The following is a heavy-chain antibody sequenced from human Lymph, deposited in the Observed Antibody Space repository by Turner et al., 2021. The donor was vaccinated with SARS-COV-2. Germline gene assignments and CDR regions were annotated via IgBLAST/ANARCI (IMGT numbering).Heavy chain of an antibody. J-gene: IGHJ6*02. V-gene: IGHV3-53*01. D-gene: IGHD6-13*01. CDR2: IYSGGTT. Sequence: EVQLVEPGGGLIQPGGSLRLSCAASGIIVSRNYMNWVRPGPGKGLERGSVIYSGGTTYYADTVKGRFTISRDKSKNTLYLEMNSLRVEDTAVYYCARDLGTYGMDVWGQGTTVTVSS. CDR1: GIIVSRNY. CDR3: ARDLGTYGMDV.